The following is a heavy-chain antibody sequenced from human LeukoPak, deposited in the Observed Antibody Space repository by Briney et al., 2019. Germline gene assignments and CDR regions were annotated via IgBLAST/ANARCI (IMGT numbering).Heavy chain of an antibody. CDR2: IYHSGTT. CDR1: GFIVSDRY. Sequence: GGSLRLSRTASGFIVSDRYMTWARQAPGRGLEWVSLIYHSGTTYYADSVKGRFTISRDTSKNTLYLEMNSLRVEDTAIYYCAIQAMIGIRDDYWGQGVMVTVSS. CDR3: AIQAMIGIRDDY. V-gene: IGHV3-66*04. D-gene: IGHD3-3*02. J-gene: IGHJ4*02.